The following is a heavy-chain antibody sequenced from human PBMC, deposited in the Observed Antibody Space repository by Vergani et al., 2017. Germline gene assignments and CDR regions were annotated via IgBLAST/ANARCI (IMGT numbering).Heavy chain of an antibody. CDR1: GGPMSGYY. CDR3: GRVADFYGLGSRLLDL. Sequence: QVRLQESGPGLVKPSETLSLTCSVSGGPMSGYYWSWIRQPPGKEREWIGYMYHRGSTNYNPSLGTRVTISGDTSKNQFSLKLNAVTAADTAVYYCGRVADFYGLGSRLLDLWGQGILVTVSS. D-gene: IGHD3-10*01. J-gene: IGHJ5*02. V-gene: IGHV4-59*01. CDR2: MYHRGST.